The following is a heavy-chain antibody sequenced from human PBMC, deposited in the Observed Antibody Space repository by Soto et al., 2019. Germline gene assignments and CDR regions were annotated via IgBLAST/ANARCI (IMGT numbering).Heavy chain of an antibody. D-gene: IGHD1-20*01. CDR2: IYNSGST. V-gene: IGHV4-59*01. CDR1: GGSSSSYY. Sequence: SETLSLTCTVSGGSSSSYYWSWIRQPPGKGLEWIGYIYNSGSTNYNPSLKSRVTISVDTSKNQFSLKLSSVTAADTAVYYCARGRDGILDYRGQGTLVTVSS. CDR3: ARGRDGILDY. J-gene: IGHJ4*02.